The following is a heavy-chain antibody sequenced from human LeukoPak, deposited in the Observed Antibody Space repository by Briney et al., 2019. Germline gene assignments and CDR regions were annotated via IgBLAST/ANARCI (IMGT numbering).Heavy chain of an antibody. CDR1: GFTFGDYA. Sequence: GGSLRLSCTASGFTFGDYAMSWVRQAPGKGLEWVGFIRSKAYGGTTEYAASVKGRFTISRDDSKSIAYLQMNSLKTEDTAVYYCTRDRYGDYVLDAFDIWGQGTMVTVSS. CDR3: TRDRYGDYVLDAFDI. V-gene: IGHV3-49*04. J-gene: IGHJ3*02. CDR2: IRSKAYGGTT. D-gene: IGHD4-17*01.